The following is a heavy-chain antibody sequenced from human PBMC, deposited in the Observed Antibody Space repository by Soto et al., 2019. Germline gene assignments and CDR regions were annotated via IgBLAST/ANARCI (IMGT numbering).Heavy chain of an antibody. V-gene: IGHV4-34*01. D-gene: IGHD1-26*01. CDR1: GGSFSGNY. CDR3: ARAQGGYSGSYRFAY. Sequence: PSETLSLICGVYGGSFSGNYWSWIRQPPGEGLEWIGEIDPSGRTNYSPSLKSRATISADTSKNQFSLKLTSVTAADTAVYYCARAQGGYSGSYRFAYWGQGTLVTVSS. J-gene: IGHJ4*02. CDR2: IDPSGRT.